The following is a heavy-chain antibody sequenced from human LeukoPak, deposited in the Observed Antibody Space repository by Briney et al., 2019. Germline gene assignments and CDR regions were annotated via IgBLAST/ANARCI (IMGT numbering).Heavy chain of an antibody. V-gene: IGHV3-66*02. CDR3: ARSLYYYDSSGYYYY. CDR1: GSTVSSNY. CDR2: ISTSGST. J-gene: IGHJ4*02. D-gene: IGHD3-22*01. Sequence: PGGSLRLSCAASGSTVSSNYMSWVRQAPGKGLEWVSVISTSGSTYYADSVKGRFTISRDNSKNTLYLQMHSLRPEDTAVYYCARSLYYYDSSGYYYYWGQGTLVTVSS.